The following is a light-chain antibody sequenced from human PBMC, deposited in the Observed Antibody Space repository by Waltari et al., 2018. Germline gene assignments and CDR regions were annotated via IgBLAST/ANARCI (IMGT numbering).Light chain of an antibody. V-gene: IGKV1-27*01. CDR2: AAS. J-gene: IGKJ3*01. CDR1: QGLSKY. Sequence: DIQMTQSPSSLSASVGDRVTVTCRASQGLSKYLAWYQQKPGKVPQLLIYAASTLQSGVPSRFSGRGSGTEFTLTISSLQPEDVATYYCQQYANIPFSFGPGTRVDTK. CDR3: QQYANIPFS.